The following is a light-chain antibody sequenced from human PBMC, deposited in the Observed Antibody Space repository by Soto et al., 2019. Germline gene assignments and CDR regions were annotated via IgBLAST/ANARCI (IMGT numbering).Light chain of an antibody. CDR3: QQYGSSGT. Sequence: DIVLTQSPGTLSLSPGERGTLSCRASQSVSNNYLAWYQQKPGQAPRLLIYGASNRATGIPDRFSGSGSGTDFTLTISRLEPEDFAVYYCQQYGSSGTFGQGTKGDIK. CDR2: GAS. J-gene: IGKJ1*01. V-gene: IGKV3-20*01. CDR1: QSVSNNY.